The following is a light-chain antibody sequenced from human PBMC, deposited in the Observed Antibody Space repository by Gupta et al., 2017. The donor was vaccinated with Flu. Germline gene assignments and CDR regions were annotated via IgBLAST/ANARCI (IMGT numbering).Light chain of an antibody. CDR2: DAS. J-gene: IGKJ2*01. CDR3: HQRSTWPHT. CDR1: QSVSSY. Sequence: EIVLTQSPATLSLSPGERATLSCRASQSVSSYLAWYQQKPGQAPRLLIYDASNSATAIPARFSGSGSGTDFTLTISSLEPEDFAVYYCHQRSTWPHTFGQGTKLEIK. V-gene: IGKV3-11*01.